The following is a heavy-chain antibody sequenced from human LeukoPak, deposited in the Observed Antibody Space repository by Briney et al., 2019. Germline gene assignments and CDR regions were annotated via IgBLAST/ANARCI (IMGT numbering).Heavy chain of an antibody. CDR1: GFTFSSYW. D-gene: IGHD3-3*01. Sequence: PGGSLRLSCAASGFTFSSYWMSWVRQAPGKGLEWVANIKQDGSEKYYVDSVKGRFTISRDNAKNSLYLQMNSLRAEDTAVYYCARDPYYDFWSGYFHYWGQGTLVTVSS. V-gene: IGHV3-7*01. CDR2: IKQDGSEK. CDR3: ARDPYYDFWSGYFHY. J-gene: IGHJ4*02.